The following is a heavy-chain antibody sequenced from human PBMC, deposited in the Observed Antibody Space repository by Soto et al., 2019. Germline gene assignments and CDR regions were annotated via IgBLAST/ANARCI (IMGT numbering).Heavy chain of an antibody. J-gene: IGHJ6*02. CDR2: ISSSSSYI. D-gene: IGHD6-13*01. CDR1: GFTFSSYS. Sequence: GGSLRLSCAASGFTFSSYSMNWVRQAPGKGLEWVSSISSSSSYIYYADSVKGRFTISRDNAKNSLYLQMNSLRAEDTAVYYCATPLGPQPVDYYYGMDVWGQGTTVTVSS. CDR3: ATPLGPQPVDYYYGMDV. V-gene: IGHV3-21*01.